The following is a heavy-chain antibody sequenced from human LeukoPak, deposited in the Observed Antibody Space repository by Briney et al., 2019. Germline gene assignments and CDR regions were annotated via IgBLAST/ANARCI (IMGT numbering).Heavy chain of an antibody. J-gene: IGHJ6*03. V-gene: IGHV4-4*02. CDR2: IYHSGST. Sequence: KPSETLSLTCAVSGGSISSSNWGVWFGNPPGRGWDGLGEIYHSGSTNYNPSLKSRVTISVDKSKNQFSLKLSSVTAADTAVYYCARDPGGYYHYYYMDVWGKGTTVTVSS. CDR1: GGSISSSNW. CDR3: ARDPGGYYHYYYMDV. D-gene: IGHD1-1*01.